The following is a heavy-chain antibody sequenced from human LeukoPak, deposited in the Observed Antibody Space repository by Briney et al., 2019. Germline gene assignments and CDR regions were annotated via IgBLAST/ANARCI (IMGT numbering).Heavy chain of an antibody. V-gene: IGHV1-2*02. D-gene: IGHD2-15*01. Sequence: ASVKVSCKTSGYPVSDYYMQWVRQAPGQGLEWMGWIRGDTGDTDSPQKFRGRVTMTRDTSTDTAYLELSRLRYDDTAIYFCARVRVNSCDYWGQGTLVTVSS. CDR1: GYPVSDYY. CDR3: ARVRVNSCDY. CDR2: IRGDTGDT. J-gene: IGHJ4*02.